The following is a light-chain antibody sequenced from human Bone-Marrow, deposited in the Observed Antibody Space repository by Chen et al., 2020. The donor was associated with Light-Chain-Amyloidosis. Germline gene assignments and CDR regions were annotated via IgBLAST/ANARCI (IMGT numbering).Light chain of an antibody. CDR1: DLPTKY. V-gene: IGLV3-25*03. CDR2: RDT. Sequence: SYELTQPPPVSVSPAQTARITCSGDDLPTKYAYWYQQKPGQAPVLVIHRDTVRPSGISERFSGSSSGTTATLTISGVQAEDEDDYHCQSADSSGTYEVIFGGGTKLTVL. CDR3: QSADSSGTYEVI. J-gene: IGLJ2*01.